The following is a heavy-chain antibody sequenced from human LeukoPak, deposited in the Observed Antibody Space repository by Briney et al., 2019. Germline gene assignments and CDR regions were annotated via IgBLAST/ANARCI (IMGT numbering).Heavy chain of an antibody. Sequence: SETLSLTCTVSGGSVSSGSYYWSWIRQPPGKGLEWIGYIYYSGSTNYNPSLKSRVTISVDTSKNQFSLKLSSVTAADTAVYYCARDLYDYGDFGYWGQGTLVTVSS. V-gene: IGHV4-61*01. D-gene: IGHD3-16*01. CDR2: IYYSGST. J-gene: IGHJ4*02. CDR1: GGSVSSGSYY. CDR3: ARDLYDYGDFGY.